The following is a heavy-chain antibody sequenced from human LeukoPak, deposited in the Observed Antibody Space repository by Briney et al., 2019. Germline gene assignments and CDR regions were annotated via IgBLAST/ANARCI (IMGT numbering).Heavy chain of an antibody. Sequence: GGALRLSCAVSGFTFSSYWMSWVRQAPGKGLQSVAYISQDVSHKYYVDSVKGRFTISRDNAKNSLHLEMNSLRAEDTALYYCARVGYNGWNFENWGQGTLVTVSS. CDR1: GFTFSSYW. CDR3: ARVGYNGWNFEN. CDR2: ISQDVSHK. V-gene: IGHV3-7*01. D-gene: IGHD5-12*01. J-gene: IGHJ4*02.